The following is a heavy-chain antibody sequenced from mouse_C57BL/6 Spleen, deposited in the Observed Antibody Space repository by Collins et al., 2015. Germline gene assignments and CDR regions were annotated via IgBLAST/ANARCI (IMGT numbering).Heavy chain of an antibody. CDR3: ARQGGWGYFDV. CDR2: ISSGGGST. Sequence: EVQLVESGGGLVKPGGSLKLSCAASGFAFSSYDMSWVRQTPEKRLEWVAYISSGGGSTYYPDTVKGRFTISRDNAKNTLYLQMSSLKSEDTAMYYCARQGGWGYFDVWGAGTTVTVSS. CDR1: GFAFSSYD. J-gene: IGHJ1*01. V-gene: IGHV5-12-1*01.